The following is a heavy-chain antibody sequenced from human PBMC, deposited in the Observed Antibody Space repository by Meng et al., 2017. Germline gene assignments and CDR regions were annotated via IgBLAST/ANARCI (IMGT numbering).Heavy chain of an antibody. J-gene: IGHJ4*02. Sequence: QGPLQASGPGLVGPSETLSLACYVSGDSVTVGSHYWSWIRQPPGKGLEWIGYIDYGGSTSYNPSLRSRVTISVDTSNNQFSLKLSSVTAADTAVFYCARTRGDYYFDYWGQGTLVTVSS. CDR2: IDYGGST. CDR1: GDSVTVGSHY. CDR3: ARTRGDYYFDY. V-gene: IGHV4-61*01. D-gene: IGHD3-16*01.